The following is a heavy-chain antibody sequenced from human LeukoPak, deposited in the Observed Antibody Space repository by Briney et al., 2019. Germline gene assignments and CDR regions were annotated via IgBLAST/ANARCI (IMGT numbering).Heavy chain of an antibody. CDR3: ARDGGSYFDY. CDR1: GGSISSHY. Sequence: PSETLSLTCTVSGGSISSHYWSWIRQPPGKGLEWIGYIYYSGSTNHNPSLKSRVTISVDTSKNQFSLKLSSVTAADTAVYYCARDGGSYFDYWGQGTLVTVSS. D-gene: IGHD1-26*01. CDR2: IYYSGST. V-gene: IGHV4-59*11. J-gene: IGHJ4*02.